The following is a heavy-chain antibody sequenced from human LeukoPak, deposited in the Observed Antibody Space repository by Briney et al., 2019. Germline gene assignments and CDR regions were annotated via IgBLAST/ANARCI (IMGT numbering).Heavy chain of an antibody. CDR2: IYYSGST. V-gene: IGHV4-59*06. D-gene: IGHD4-17*01. CDR3: ASSGDYYYYYGMDV. Sequence: PSETLSLTCSVSGGSISGYFWSWIRQPAGKGLEWIGYIYYSGSTYYNPSLKSRVTISVDTSKNQFSLKLSSVTAADTAVYYCASSGDYYYYYGMDVWGQGTTVTVSS. J-gene: IGHJ6*02. CDR1: GGSISGYF.